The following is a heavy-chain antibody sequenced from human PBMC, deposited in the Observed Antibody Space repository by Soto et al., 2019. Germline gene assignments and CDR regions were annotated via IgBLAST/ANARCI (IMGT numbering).Heavy chain of an antibody. D-gene: IGHD3-22*01. Sequence: SETLSLTCTVSGGSISSGGYYWSWIRQHPGKGLEWIGYIYYSGSTYYNPSLKSRVTISVDTSKNQFSLKLSSVTAADTAVYYCARENYDSSGYCSPYWGQGTLVTVSS. CDR1: GGSISSGGYY. J-gene: IGHJ4*02. V-gene: IGHV4-31*03. CDR3: ARENYDSSGYCSPY. CDR2: IYYSGST.